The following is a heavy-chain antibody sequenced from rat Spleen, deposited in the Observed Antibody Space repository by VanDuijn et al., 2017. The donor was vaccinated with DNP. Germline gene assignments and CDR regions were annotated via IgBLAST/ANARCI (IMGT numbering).Heavy chain of an antibody. D-gene: IGHD1-4*01. V-gene: IGHV5-7*01. CDR3: VSRPPPTRGPFDY. Sequence: EVQLVESGGGLVQPGRSMKLSCAASGFTFSDSYMAWVRQAPKKGLEWVGTISYDRSDTYYRDSVKGRFTMSRDNAKSTLYLQMDSLRSEDTATYYCVSRPPPTRGPFDYWGQGTLVTVSS. CDR2: ISYDRSDT. CDR1: GFTFSDSY. J-gene: IGHJ3*01.